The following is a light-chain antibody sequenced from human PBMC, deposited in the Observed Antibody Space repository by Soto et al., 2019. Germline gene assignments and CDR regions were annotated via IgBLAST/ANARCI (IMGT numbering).Light chain of an antibody. CDR2: DVS. CDR3: SSFTGGSTLVV. CDR1: SSDVGGYNY. Sequence: QSALTQPASVSGSPGQSITISCTGTSSDVGGYNYVSWYQQHPGKAPKLMIYDVSNRPSGVSNRFSGSKSGNTASLTISGLPAEDEADYYCSSFTGGSTLVVFGTGTKLTVL. V-gene: IGLV2-14*03. J-gene: IGLJ1*01.